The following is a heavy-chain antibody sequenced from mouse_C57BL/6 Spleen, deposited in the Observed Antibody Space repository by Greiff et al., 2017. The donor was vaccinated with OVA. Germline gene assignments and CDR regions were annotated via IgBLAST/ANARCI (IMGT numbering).Heavy chain of an antibody. CDR2: IYPGGGYT. CDR3: ARFWDGTTGYFDY. V-gene: IGHV1-63*01. Sequence: QVQLQQSGAELVRPGTSVKMSCKASGYTFTNYWIGWAKQRPGHGLEWIGDIYPGGGYTNYNEKFKGKATLTADKSSSTAYMQFSSLTSESTAIYYGARFWDGTTGYFDYWGQGTTLTVSS. J-gene: IGHJ2*01. CDR1: GYTFTNYW. D-gene: IGHD2-1*01.